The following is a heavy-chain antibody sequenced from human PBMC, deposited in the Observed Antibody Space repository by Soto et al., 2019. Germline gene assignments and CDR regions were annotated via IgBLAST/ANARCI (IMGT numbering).Heavy chain of an antibody. CDR1: GYIFTSYG. D-gene: IGHD3-16*01. CDR3: AMVDVYVTPSPQDV. CDR2: INTYNGKT. Sequence: QVQLVQSGAXXXXPGASVXXXXKTSGYIFTSYGIGWARQAPGQGLEWMGWINTYNGKTNYAQNLQGRVTLTTDTSTSTAYMELRSLRSNDTAIYYCAMVDVYVTPSPQDVWGQGTTVTVSS. V-gene: IGHV1-18*01. J-gene: IGHJ6*02.